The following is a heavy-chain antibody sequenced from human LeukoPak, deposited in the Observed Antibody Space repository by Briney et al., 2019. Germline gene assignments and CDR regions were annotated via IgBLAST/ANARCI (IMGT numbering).Heavy chain of an antibody. J-gene: IGHJ6*03. V-gene: IGHV1-8*03. D-gene: IGHD4-11*01. CDR3: ARVGLQAFYYYYYMDV. Sequence: GASVKVSCKASGYTFTNYDINWVRQATGQGLEWMGWINSNSDNTGYAQKFQGRVTITRNTSISTAYMELSSLRSEDTAVYYCARVGLQAFYYYYYMDVWGKGTTVTVSS. CDR1: GYTFTNYD. CDR2: INSNSDNT.